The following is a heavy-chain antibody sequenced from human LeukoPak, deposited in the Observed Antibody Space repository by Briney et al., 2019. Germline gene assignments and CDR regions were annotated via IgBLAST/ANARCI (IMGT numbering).Heavy chain of an antibody. CDR1: EFIVSINY. CDR3: AKDRSSSWYTNAFDI. J-gene: IGHJ3*02. CDR2: IYSRGDT. D-gene: IGHD6-13*01. Sequence: GGSLRLSCAASEFIVSINYMTWVRQAPGKGLEWVSLIYSRGDTKYADSVKGRFTISRDNSKNTLYLQMNSLRAEDTAVYYCAKDRSSSWYTNAFDIWGQGTMVTVSS. V-gene: IGHV3-53*01.